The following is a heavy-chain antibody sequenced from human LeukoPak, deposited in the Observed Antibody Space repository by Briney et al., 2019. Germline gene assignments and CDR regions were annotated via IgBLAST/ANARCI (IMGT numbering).Heavy chain of an antibody. V-gene: IGHV4-59*08. CDR1: GGSISNYY. CDR3: ARRTYFDL. Sequence: KPSETLSLTCTVSGGSISNYYWSWVRQPPGKGLEWIGYIYYSGSTTYNPSLKSRATISVDTSKNQFSLKLNAVTAADTAVYYCARRTYFDLWGRGTLVTVSS. CDR2: IYYSGST. J-gene: IGHJ2*01.